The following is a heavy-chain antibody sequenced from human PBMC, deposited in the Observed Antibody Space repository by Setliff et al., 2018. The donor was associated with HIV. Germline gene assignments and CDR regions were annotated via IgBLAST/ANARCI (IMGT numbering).Heavy chain of an antibody. D-gene: IGHD3-10*01. Sequence: PSETLSLTCTVSGGSITINSYYWGWIRQPPGKGLESIGTIYYSGTTYYNPSLKSRITISVDTSKNQFSLKLSSVTAADTAMYYCARNHYYGSGKNRWFDPWGQGMLVTVPQ. CDR2: IYYSGTT. CDR1: GGSITINSYY. V-gene: IGHV4-39*07. CDR3: ARNHYYGSGKNRWFDP. J-gene: IGHJ5*02.